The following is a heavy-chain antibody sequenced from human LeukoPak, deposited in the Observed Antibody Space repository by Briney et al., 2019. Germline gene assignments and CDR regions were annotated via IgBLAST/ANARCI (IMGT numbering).Heavy chain of an antibody. CDR3: ARGYSFGTLGVQH. Sequence: GGSLRLSCAASGLNFSAYNMHWVRQAPGKGLEWVSYISTSGTTKYYADSVKGRFTISRDNAKNSLYLQMNSLRDEDTSVYYCARGYSFGTLGVQHWGQGTLVTVSS. V-gene: IGHV3-48*02. J-gene: IGHJ1*01. CDR1: GLNFSAYN. CDR2: ISTSGTTK. D-gene: IGHD5-18*01.